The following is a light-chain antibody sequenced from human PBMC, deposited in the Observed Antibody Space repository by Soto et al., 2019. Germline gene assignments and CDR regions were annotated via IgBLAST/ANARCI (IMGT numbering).Light chain of an antibody. CDR3: QQYGNSPIT. Sequence: DIVMTQNTATLSVSPGGRATLSCRASQSISDTLAWYQQKPGQAPRLLIYGASSRATGIPDRFSGSGSGTDFTLTVSRLEPEDFALYYCQQYGNSPITFGQGTRLEIK. V-gene: IGKV3-20*01. CDR2: GAS. CDR1: QSISDT. J-gene: IGKJ5*01.